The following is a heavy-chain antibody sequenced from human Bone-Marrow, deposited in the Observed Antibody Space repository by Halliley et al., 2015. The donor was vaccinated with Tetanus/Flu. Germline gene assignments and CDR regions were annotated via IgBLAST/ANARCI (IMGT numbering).Heavy chain of an antibody. CDR1: GFTSSSYE. CDR2: ISNDGKNN. D-gene: IGHD3-22*01. V-gene: IGHV3-30*18. CDR3: AKGLHYHDKSAYYHIPFDS. Sequence: VQSGGSLRLSCTASGFTSSSYEMNWVRQAPGKGLEWVAVISNDGKNNYYGDSVKGRFTISRDNSNNTLYLQMNSLRVEDTAVYYCAKGLHYHDKSAYYHIPFDSWGQGTLLTVSS. J-gene: IGHJ4*02.